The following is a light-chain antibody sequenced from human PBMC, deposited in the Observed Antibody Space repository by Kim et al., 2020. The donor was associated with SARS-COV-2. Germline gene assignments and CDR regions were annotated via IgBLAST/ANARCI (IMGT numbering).Light chain of an antibody. V-gene: IGLV2-23*02. Sequence: GQSIAFSCTGTNSDVGRYNLVSWYQHHPGKAPKLMIYEVSKRPSGVSNRFSGSKSGNTASLTISGLQAEDEADYYCCSYAGSSTLVFGGGTQLTVL. J-gene: IGLJ2*01. CDR3: CSYAGSSTLV. CDR1: NSDVGRYNL. CDR2: EVS.